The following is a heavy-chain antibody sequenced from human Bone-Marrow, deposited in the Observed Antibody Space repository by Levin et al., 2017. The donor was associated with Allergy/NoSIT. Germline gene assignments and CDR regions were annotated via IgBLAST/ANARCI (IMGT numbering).Heavy chain of an antibody. Sequence: SETLSLNCAVSGYLINSAYYWAWIRQPPGKGLEWIGTIYSTDDSYFNPSLNSRASISRDTSKNQFSLKLTSVTAADTAVYYCASRTTVAGHSFDYWGQGILVTVSS. V-gene: IGHV4-38-2*01. CDR1: GYLINSAYY. D-gene: IGHD6-19*01. CDR2: IYSTDDS. J-gene: IGHJ4*02. CDR3: ASRTTVAGHSFDY.